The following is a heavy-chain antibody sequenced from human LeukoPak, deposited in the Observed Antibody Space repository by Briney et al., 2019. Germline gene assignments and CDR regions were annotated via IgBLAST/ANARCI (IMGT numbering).Heavy chain of an antibody. J-gene: IGHJ4*02. CDR1: GLTFNNYA. D-gene: IGHD2-2*01. Sequence: GGSLRLSCAVSGLTFNNYAMSWVHQAPGKRLEWVSGISGRGASKYYADSVKGRFTISRDNSKNTLYLQMNSLRAEDTAVYYCAKGVVVAPDVTPFDYWGQGTLVTVSS. V-gene: IGHV3-23*01. CDR3: AKGVVVAPDVTPFDY. CDR2: ISGRGASK.